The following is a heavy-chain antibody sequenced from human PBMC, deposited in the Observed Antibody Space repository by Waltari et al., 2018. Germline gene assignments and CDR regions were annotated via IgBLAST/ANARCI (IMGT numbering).Heavy chain of an antibody. D-gene: IGHD2-15*01. J-gene: IGHJ4*02. CDR1: GDSLSSTYW. V-gene: IGHV4-4*02. CDR2: IRGTGNT. Sequence: QLQLQQSGPGLVKPSESLSPTCAVSGDSLSSTYWWSWVRQPPGKGLEWIGQIRGTGNTNYNPSLDSRVTISIDTSNNHISLMLASVTAADTAVYYCARDRGRGLYLDSWGQGTLVTVSP. CDR3: ARDRGRGLYLDS.